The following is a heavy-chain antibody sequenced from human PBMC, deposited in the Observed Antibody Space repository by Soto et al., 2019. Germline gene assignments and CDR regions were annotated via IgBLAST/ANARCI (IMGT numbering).Heavy chain of an antibody. CDR3: AGGYCSSTSCYGYYYYYMDV. CDR2: IYYSGST. V-gene: IGHV4-39*01. J-gene: IGHJ6*03. D-gene: IGHD2-2*03. Sequence: SETLSLTCTVSGGSISSSSYYWGWIRQPPGKGLEWIGSIYYSGSTYYNPSLKSRVTISVDTSKNQFSLKLSSVTAADTAVYYCAGGYCSSTSCYGYYYYYMDVWGKGTTVTVSS. CDR1: GGSISSSSYY.